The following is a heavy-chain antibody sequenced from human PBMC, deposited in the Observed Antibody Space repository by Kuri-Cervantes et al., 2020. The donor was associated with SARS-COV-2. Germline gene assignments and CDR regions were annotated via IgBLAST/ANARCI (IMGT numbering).Heavy chain of an antibody. CDR2: IYYSGST. V-gene: IGHV4-59*11. J-gene: IGHJ3*02. D-gene: IGHD3-3*01. CDR3: ARGRYDFWSGYYNNDAFDI. Sequence: ESLKISCTVSGGSISSHYWSWIRQPPGKGLEWIGYIYYSGSTNYNPSLKSRVTISVDTSKNQFSLKLSSVTAADTAVYYCARGRYDFWSGYYNNDAFDIWGQGTMVTVSS. CDR1: GGSISSHY.